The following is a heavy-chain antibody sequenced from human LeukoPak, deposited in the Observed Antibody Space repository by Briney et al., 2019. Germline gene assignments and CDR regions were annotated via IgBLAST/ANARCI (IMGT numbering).Heavy chain of an antibody. D-gene: IGHD4-17*01. CDR2: ISGSGGST. Sequence: PGGSLRLSCAASGFTFSSCAMTWVRQAPGKGLEWVSGISGSGGSTYYADSVKGRFTISRDNSKNTLFLHMNSLRVEDNAVYSXAKLIVTTATPIDYWGQGTLVTVSS. V-gene: IGHV3-23*01. CDR3: AKLIVTTATPIDY. CDR1: GFTFSSCA. J-gene: IGHJ4*02.